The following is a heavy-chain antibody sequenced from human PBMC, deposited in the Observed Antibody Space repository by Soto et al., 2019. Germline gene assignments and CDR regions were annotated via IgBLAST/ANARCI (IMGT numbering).Heavy chain of an antibody. Sequence: PGGSLRLSCAASGFTFSSYAMHWVRQAPGKGLEWVAVISYDGSNKYYADSVKGRFTISRDNSKNTLYLQMNSLRAEDTAVYYCARDRMITVTTLDYWGQGTLVTVSS. CDR3: ARDRMITVTTLDY. V-gene: IGHV3-30-3*01. CDR2: ISYDGSNK. CDR1: GFTFSSYA. J-gene: IGHJ4*02. D-gene: IGHD4-17*01.